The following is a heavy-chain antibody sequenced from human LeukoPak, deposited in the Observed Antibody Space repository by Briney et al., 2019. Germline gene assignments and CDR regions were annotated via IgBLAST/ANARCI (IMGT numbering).Heavy chain of an antibody. CDR3: ARVVIGSVVYYYYYGMDV. D-gene: IGHD2-2*01. CDR2: ISAYNGNT. Sequence: ASVKVSCKASGYTFTSYGISWVRQAPGQGLEWMGWISAYNGNTNYAQKLQGRVTMTTDTSTSTAYMELRSLRSDDTAVYCCARVVIGSVVYYYYYGMDVWGQGTTVTVSS. J-gene: IGHJ6*02. V-gene: IGHV1-18*01. CDR1: GYTFTSYG.